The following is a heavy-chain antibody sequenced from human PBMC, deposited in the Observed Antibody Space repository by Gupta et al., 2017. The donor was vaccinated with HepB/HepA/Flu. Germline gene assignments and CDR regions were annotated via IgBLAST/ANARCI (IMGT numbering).Heavy chain of an antibody. D-gene: IGHD1-7*01. J-gene: IGHJ3*02. Sequence: EVQLLESGGGLVQPGGSLRLSCEASGFTFISYAMSWVRQAPGKGLEWVSSISGSGGSTYYTDSVKGRFTISRDNSRKKVYLQMNSLRVEETAIYYCAKVLGNYDAFDIWGQGTMVTVSS. CDR2: ISGSGGST. CDR3: AKVLGNYDAFDI. V-gene: IGHV3-23*01. CDR1: GFTFISYA.